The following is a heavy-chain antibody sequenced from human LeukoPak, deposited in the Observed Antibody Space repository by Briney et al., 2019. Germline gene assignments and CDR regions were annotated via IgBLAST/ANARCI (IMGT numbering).Heavy chain of an antibody. J-gene: IGHJ4*02. CDR3: ARHGPTKSFRANFDY. Sequence: PSETLSLTCTVSGGSISSYYWSWIRQPPGKGLEWIGYIYYSGCTNYNPSLKSRVTISVDTSKNQFSLKLSSVTAADTAVYYCARHGPTKSFRANFDYWGQGTLVTVSS. V-gene: IGHV4-59*08. D-gene: IGHD1-14*01. CDR2: IYYSGCT. CDR1: GGSISSYY.